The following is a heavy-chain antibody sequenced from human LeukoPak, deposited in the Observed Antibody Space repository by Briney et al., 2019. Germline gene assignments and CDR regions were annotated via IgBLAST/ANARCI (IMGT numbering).Heavy chain of an antibody. CDR3: ARARWQLVPYFDS. CDR2: INPNSGGT. Sequence: ASVTVSCTASGYTFTHYYMHWVRQAPGQGLEWMGWINPNSGGTNFAQKFQGRVAMTRDTSISTAYLELGSLRSDDTAVYFCARARWQLVPYFDSWGQGTLVTVSS. V-gene: IGHV1-2*02. D-gene: IGHD6-6*01. CDR1: GYTFTHYY. J-gene: IGHJ4*02.